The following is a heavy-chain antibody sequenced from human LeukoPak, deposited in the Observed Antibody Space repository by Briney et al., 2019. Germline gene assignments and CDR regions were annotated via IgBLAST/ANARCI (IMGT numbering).Heavy chain of an antibody. J-gene: IGHJ4*02. D-gene: IGHD3-16*02. CDR1: GYIFTNYA. Sequence: GASVKVSCKASGYIFTNYAISWVRQAPGQGLEWMGWISTYNGNTKNAQKLQGRVTMTTDTSTSTAYMELRTLRSDDTAVYYCARADTVRLGELSHLDYWGQGTLVTVSS. CDR3: ARADTVRLGELSHLDY. V-gene: IGHV1-18*01. CDR2: ISTYNGNT.